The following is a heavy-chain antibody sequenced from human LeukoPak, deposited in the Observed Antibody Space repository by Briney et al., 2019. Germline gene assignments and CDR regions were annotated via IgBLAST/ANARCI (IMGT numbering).Heavy chain of an antibody. CDR1: GFAFSGYG. J-gene: IGHJ4*02. CDR2: IHYDGARS. D-gene: IGHD2-2*01. V-gene: IGHV3-30*02. CDR3: ARGAGYCTSSSCHLWSDY. Sequence: GGSLRLSCAASGFAFSGYGMHWVRQAPGKGLEWVAFIHYDGARSYYADSVKGRFAVSRDNAKNEMYLQMNSLRAEDTAVYFCARGAGYCTSSSCHLWSDYWGQGTLVTVSS.